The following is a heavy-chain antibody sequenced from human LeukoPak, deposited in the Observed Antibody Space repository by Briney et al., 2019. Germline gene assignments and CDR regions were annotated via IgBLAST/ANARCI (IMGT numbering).Heavy chain of an antibody. J-gene: IGHJ4*02. CDR1: GYSFTSYW. CDR3: ARRAIIQGTSALDF. Sequence: GESLKISCKGSGYSFTSYWIGWVRQMPGKGLEWMGIIYPRDSTTRYSPAFEGQVTISVDKSITTAYLQWSSLKASDTAMYYCARRAIIQGTSALDFWGQGTVVIVSS. CDR2: IYPRDSTT. V-gene: IGHV5-51*01. D-gene: IGHD3-3*01.